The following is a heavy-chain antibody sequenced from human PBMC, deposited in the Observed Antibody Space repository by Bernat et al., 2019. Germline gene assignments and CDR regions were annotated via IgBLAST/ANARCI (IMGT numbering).Heavy chain of an antibody. J-gene: IGHJ4*02. Sequence: EVQLLESGGGLVQPGGSLRLSCAASGFTFSSHDINWVRQAPGKGPEWVSGISGNGGRTYYADSVKGRFTISRDNSKNTLYLQMSSLRAEDTAVYYCAKPTYYYDSSGYYDPLYFDYWGQGTLVTVSS. CDR2: ISGNGGRT. CDR1: GFTFSSHD. CDR3: AKPTYYYDSSGYYDPLYFDY. D-gene: IGHD3-22*01. V-gene: IGHV3-23*01.